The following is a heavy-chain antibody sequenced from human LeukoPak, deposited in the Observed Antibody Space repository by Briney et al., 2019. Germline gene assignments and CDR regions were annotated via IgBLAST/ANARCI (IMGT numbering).Heavy chain of an antibody. D-gene: IGHD3-9*01. CDR3: AKDTTSAILTATDY. CDR2: ISWNTGTI. V-gene: IGHV3-9*01. Sequence: GRSLRLPCAASGFTFDDYAMHWVRQAQGKGLEWVSGISWNTGTIGYADSVKGRFTISRDNAKDSLYLQMNSLRVEDTALYYCAKDTTSAILTATDYWGQGILVTVSS. J-gene: IGHJ4*02. CDR1: GFTFDDYA.